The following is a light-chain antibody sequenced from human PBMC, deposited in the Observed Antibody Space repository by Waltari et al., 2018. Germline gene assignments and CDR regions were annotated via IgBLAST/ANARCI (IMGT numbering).Light chain of an antibody. CDR3: QHYLRLPVA. CDR1: QSLNRA. V-gene: IGKV3-20*01. CDR2: GVS. J-gene: IGKJ1*01. Sequence: EIVLTQSPDTLSLSPGERATLSCRASQSLNRALAWYQQKPGQAPRLLIYGVSTRATGIPDRFSGCGSGADFSLTITRLEPEDFAVYYCQHYLRLPVAFGQGTKVDIK.